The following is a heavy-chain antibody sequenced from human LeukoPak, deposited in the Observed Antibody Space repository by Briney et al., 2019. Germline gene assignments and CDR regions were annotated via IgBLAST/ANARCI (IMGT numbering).Heavy chain of an antibody. CDR2: LYPGDSDT. CDR3: ARLYSASYDY. J-gene: IGHJ4*02. Sequence: GESLKISCKASGYSFTNHWIGWVRQMPGKGLEWMGILYPGDSDTRYSPSFQGQVNISADRSISTAYLQWSSLKASDTAMYYCARLYSASYDYWGQGTLVTVSS. CDR1: GYSFTNHW. D-gene: IGHD1-26*01. V-gene: IGHV5-51*01.